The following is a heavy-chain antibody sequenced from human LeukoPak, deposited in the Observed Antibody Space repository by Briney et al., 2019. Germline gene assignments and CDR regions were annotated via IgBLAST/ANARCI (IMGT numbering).Heavy chain of an antibody. V-gene: IGHV4-59*11. CDR2: IYYSGST. J-gene: IGHJ4*02. Sequence: PSETLSLTCTVSGGSISSHYWSWIRQPPGKGLEWIGYIYYSGSTNSNPSLKSRVTISVDTSKNQFSLKLSSVTAADTAVYYCARVASSGRPEYYFDYWGQGTLVTVSS. CDR1: GGSISSHY. CDR3: ARVASSGRPEYYFDY. D-gene: IGHD1-26*01.